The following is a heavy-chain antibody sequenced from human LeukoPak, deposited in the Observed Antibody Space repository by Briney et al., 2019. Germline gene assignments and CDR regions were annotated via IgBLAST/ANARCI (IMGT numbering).Heavy chain of an antibody. CDR2: MNPNSGNT. V-gene: IGHV1-8*01. CDR1: GYTFTSYD. J-gene: IGHJ5*02. CDR3: ARALRLDGGWFDP. Sequence: GASVKVSCKASGYTFTSYDINWVRQATGQGLEWMGWMNPNSGNTGYAQKFQGRVTMTRNTSISTAYMELSSLRSEDTAVYYRARALRLDGGWFDPWGQGTLVTVSS. D-gene: IGHD3-16*01.